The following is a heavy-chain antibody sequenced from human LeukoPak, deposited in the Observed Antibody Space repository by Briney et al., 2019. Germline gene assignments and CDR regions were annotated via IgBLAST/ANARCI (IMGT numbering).Heavy chain of an antibody. J-gene: IGHJ4*02. D-gene: IGHD1-26*01. CDR2: IIPIFGTA. Sequence: GGXVKVSCKASGGTFSSYGMSWVRQAPGQGLEWMGRIIPIFGTANYAQKLQGRVTITTDESTSTAYMELSSLRSEDTAVYYCARGAGREDDYWGQGTLVTVSS. CDR1: GGTFSSYG. CDR3: ARGAGREDDY. V-gene: IGHV1-69*05.